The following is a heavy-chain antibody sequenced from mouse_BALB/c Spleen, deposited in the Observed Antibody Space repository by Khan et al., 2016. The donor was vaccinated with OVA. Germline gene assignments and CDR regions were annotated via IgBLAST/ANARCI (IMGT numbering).Heavy chain of an antibody. CDR2: ITYSGST. CDR1: GYSITSDYA. Sequence: EVQLQESGPGLVKPSQSLSLTCTVTGYSITSDYAWNWLRQFPGNKLEWMGYITYSGSTSKKPSLKSRISITRDTSKNQFFLQLNSVTTEDTATYYCVRGRAYWGQGTLVTVSA. V-gene: IGHV3-2*02. J-gene: IGHJ3*01. CDR3: VRGRAY.